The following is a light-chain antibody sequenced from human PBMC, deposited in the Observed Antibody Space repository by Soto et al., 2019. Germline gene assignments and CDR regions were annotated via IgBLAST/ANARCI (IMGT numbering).Light chain of an antibody. CDR2: SNN. J-gene: IGLJ1*01. CDR3: AAWDDSLNGLYV. CDR1: SSNIGSNT. Sequence: QSVLTQPPSASGTPGQRVTISCSGSSSNIGSNTVNWYQELPGTTRKLLISSNNQRPSGVPHRCSGSKSGTSASLAISVLQSKDEADYYCAAWDDSLNGLYVFGTGPKLTVL. V-gene: IGLV1-44*01.